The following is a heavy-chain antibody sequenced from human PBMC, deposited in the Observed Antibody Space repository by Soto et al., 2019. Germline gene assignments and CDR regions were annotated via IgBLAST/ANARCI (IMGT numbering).Heavy chain of an antibody. CDR1: GFTFSSYA. J-gene: IGHJ3*02. D-gene: IGHD2-15*01. Sequence: QVQLVESGGGVVQPGRSLRLSCAASGFTFSSYAMHWVRQAPGKGLEWVAVISYDGSNKYYADSVKGRFTISRENSKNTLYLQMNSLRAEDTAVYYSARDRPRRYCSGGSCRVNAFDIWGQGTMVTVSS. V-gene: IGHV3-30-3*01. CDR3: ARDRPRRYCSGGSCRVNAFDI. CDR2: ISYDGSNK.